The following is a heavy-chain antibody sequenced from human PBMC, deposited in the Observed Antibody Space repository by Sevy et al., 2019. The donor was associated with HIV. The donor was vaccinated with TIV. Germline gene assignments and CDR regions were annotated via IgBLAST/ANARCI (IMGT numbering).Heavy chain of an antibody. D-gene: IGHD3-3*01. Sequence: GGSLRLSCAASGFTVSSNYMSWVRQAPGKGLEWVSVIYSGGSTYYADSVKGRFTISRDNSKNTLYLQMNSLRAEDTAVYYCARPFRDFYGMDVWGQGTTVTVSS. J-gene: IGHJ6*02. CDR3: ARPFRDFYGMDV. CDR1: GFTVSSNY. CDR2: IYSGGST. V-gene: IGHV3-53*01.